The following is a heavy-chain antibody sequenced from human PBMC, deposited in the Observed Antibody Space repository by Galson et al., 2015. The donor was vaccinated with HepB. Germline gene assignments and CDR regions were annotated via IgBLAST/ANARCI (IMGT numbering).Heavy chain of an antibody. J-gene: IGHJ4*02. CDR1: GYTFSTYP. CDR2: INIGSGNT. V-gene: IGHV1-3*04. Sequence: SVKVSCKASGYTFSTYPIHWMRQAPGQGLEWMGWINIGSGNTKFSQKLQGRVTIVRDTSASTAYMELSSLRSGDTSVYYCARGGGGYSGYDLQGYYFDYWGQGTLVTVSS. D-gene: IGHD5-12*01. CDR3: ARGGGGYSGYDLQGYYFDY.